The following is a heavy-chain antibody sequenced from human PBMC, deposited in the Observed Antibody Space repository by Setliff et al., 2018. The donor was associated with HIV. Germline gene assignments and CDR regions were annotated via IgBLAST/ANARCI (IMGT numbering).Heavy chain of an antibody. CDR3: AREGSPIYYFDY. Sequence: ASVKVSCKASGYLFTGYYMHWVRQAPGQGLEWMGWINVNSGGTKYAQKFQGRVTMTRDTSISTAYMEVSSLRSDDTTVYYCAREGSPIYYFDYWSQGTLVTVSS. D-gene: IGHD3-10*01. CDR1: GYLFTGYY. CDR2: INVNSGGT. V-gene: IGHV1-2*02. J-gene: IGHJ4*02.